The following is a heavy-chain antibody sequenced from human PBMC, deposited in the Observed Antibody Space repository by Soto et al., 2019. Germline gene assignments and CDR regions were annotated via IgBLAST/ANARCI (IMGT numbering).Heavy chain of an antibody. CDR1: GVSISGSTFY. V-gene: IGHV4-39*01. CDR2: VYYNENT. CDR3: ARLLGLRAAEY. J-gene: IGHJ4*02. Sequence: QIQLHESGPGLVKPSETLSLTCSVSGVSISGSTFYWGWIRQSPGKGLEWIGSVYYNENTYYNPSLASLFTISLQTSKNHFSLTLSSVAAAGTATYYCARLLGLRAAEYWGQGTLLTVSS. D-gene: IGHD3-16*01.